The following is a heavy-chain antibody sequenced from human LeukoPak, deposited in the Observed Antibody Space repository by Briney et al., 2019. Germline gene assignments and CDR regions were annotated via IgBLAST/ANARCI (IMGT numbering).Heavy chain of an antibody. Sequence: SETLSLTCTISGGSVSDYYWSWIRQSPGKGLEWIGYIYHTGSTSYSPSLKSRVTISADTSQNRFSLKLSSVTAADTAVYYCASRKLGNDYWGQGTLVTVSS. CDR2: IYHTGST. CDR3: ASRKLGNDY. D-gene: IGHD7-27*01. CDR1: GGSVSDYY. J-gene: IGHJ4*02. V-gene: IGHV4-59*02.